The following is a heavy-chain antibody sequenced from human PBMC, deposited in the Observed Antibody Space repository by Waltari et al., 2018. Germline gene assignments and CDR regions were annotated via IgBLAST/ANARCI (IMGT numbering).Heavy chain of an antibody. CDR3: ARDTGALWMDV. V-gene: IGHV1-46*01. CDR2: INPSGGST. Sequence: QVQLVQSGAEVKKPGASVKISCKTSEYNFTSSYIPGVRQAPGQGLEWMGIINPSGGSTIYAQKFQGRVTMTRDTSTSTVYMELSSLRSEDTAVYYCARDTGALWMDVWGQGTTVTVSS. J-gene: IGHJ6*02. D-gene: IGHD2-21*01. CDR1: EYNFTSSY.